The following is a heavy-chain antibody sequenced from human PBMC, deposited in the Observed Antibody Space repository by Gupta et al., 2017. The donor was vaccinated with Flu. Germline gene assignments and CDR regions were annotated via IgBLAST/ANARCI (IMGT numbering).Heavy chain of an antibody. V-gene: IGHV1-69*01. J-gene: IGHJ4*02. D-gene: IGHD1-1*01. CDR2: ILPMSDTI. CDR1: IYA. CDR3: ARERFKERVGREFDY. Sequence: IYAINWVRQAPGQGLEWVGGILPMSDTIKSAQKCQGRVTFKADESTSTAYMELSRLRYDDTATYYCARERFKERVGREFDYWGLGTLVTVSS.